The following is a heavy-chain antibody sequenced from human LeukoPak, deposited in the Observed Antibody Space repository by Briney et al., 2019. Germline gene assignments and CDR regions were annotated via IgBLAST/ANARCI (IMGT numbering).Heavy chain of an antibody. V-gene: IGHV3-23*01. CDR3: AKDSVVVPAASLDY. J-gene: IGHJ4*02. CDR2: ISGSGGGT. Sequence: PGGSLRLSCAASGFTFSSYAMSWVRQAPGKGLEWVSAISGSGGGTYYADSVKGRFTISRDNSKNTLYLQMNSLRAEDTAVYYCAKDSVVVPAASLDYWGQGTLVTVSS. CDR1: GFTFSSYA. D-gene: IGHD2-2*01.